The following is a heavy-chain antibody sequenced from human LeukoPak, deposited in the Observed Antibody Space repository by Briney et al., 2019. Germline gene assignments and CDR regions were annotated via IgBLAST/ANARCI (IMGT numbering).Heavy chain of an antibody. Sequence: SVKVSCKASGGTFSSYAISWVRQAPGQGLEWMGGIIPIFGTANYAQKFQGRVTITTDESTSTAYMELSSLRSEDTAVYYCALGMKVVTAPADAFDIWGQGTMVTVSS. D-gene: IGHD2-21*02. CDR2: IIPIFGTA. V-gene: IGHV1-69*05. J-gene: IGHJ3*02. CDR1: GGTFSSYA. CDR3: ALGMKVVTAPADAFDI.